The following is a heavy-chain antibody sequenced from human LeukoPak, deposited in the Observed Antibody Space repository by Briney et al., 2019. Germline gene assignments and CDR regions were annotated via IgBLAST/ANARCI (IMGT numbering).Heavy chain of an antibody. V-gene: IGHV1-69*04. D-gene: IGHD2-15*01. CDR3: VSVVVAATGYYFDY. Sequence: SVKLSCKASGGTFSSYAISWVRQAPGQGLEWMGRIIPILGIANYAQKFHGRVTITADKSTSTAYMELSSLRSEDAAVYYCVSVVVAATGYYFDYWGQGTLVTVSS. CDR2: IIPILGIA. J-gene: IGHJ4*02. CDR1: GGTFSSYA.